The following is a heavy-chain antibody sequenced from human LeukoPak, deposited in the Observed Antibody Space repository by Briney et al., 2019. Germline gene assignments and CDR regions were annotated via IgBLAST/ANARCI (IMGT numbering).Heavy chain of an antibody. CDR1: GFTFSSYS. Sequence: GGSLRLSCAASGFTFSSYSMNWVRQAPGKGLEWVSSISSSSSYIYYADSVKGRFTISRDNAKNSLYLQMNSLRAEDTAVYYRARDRYCSSTSCYRGYYYYYYMDVWGKGTTVTVSS. V-gene: IGHV3-21*01. CDR3: ARDRYCSSTSCYRGYYYYYYMDV. D-gene: IGHD2-2*02. CDR2: ISSSSSYI. J-gene: IGHJ6*03.